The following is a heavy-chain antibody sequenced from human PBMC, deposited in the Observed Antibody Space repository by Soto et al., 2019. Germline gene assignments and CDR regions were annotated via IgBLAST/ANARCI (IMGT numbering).Heavy chain of an antibody. CDR1: GFPLEDYV. Sequence: ESGGGLVQPGSSLRLSCGASGFPLEDYVMHWVRQAPGKGLEWVSGISWNSARIDYADSVKGRFTISRDNAKNSLYLQMNSLRAEDTALYYCAKDILFGETSYYYGMDVWGQGTTVTVSS. V-gene: IGHV3-9*01. CDR2: ISWNSARI. J-gene: IGHJ6*02. CDR3: AKDILFGETSYYYGMDV. D-gene: IGHD3-10*01.